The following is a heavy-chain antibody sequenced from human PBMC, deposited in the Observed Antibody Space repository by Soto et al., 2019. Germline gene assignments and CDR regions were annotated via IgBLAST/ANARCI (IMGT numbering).Heavy chain of an antibody. J-gene: IGHJ6*02. CDR3: AADLPYTGVPRYYCGMDV. CDR1: GFTFTSSA. CDR2: IVVGSGNT. D-gene: IGHD3-10*02. V-gene: IGHV1-58*01. Sequence: AVKVSCKASGFTFTSSAVHWVRQARGQRLEWIGWIVVGSGNTNYAQKLQERVTITRDMSTSAAYMELSSLRPEDTAVYYCAADLPYTGVPRYYCGMDVWGQGTPVTVSS.